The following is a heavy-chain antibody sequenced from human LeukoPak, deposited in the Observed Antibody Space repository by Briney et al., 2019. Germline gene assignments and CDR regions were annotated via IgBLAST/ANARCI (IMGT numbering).Heavy chain of an antibody. CDR2: INSDGSSM. CDR3: ARGARITIFGVVITSLTFDY. CDR1: GFTFSSHW. D-gene: IGHD3-3*01. J-gene: IGHJ4*02. V-gene: IGHV3-74*01. Sequence: GGSLRLSCAASGFTFSSHWMHWVRQAPGKGLVWVSRINSDGSSMSYADSVKGRFTISRDNSKNTLYLQMNSLRAEDTAVYYCARGARITIFGVVITSLTFDYWGQGTLVTVSS.